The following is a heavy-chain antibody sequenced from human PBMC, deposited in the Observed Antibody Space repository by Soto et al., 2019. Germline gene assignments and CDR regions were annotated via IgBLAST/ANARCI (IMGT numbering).Heavy chain of an antibody. CDR1: GGSVSSGSHY. CDR2: IYYSGTT. CDR3: ARDYRGYTYGYAFDV. V-gene: IGHV4-61*01. J-gene: IGHJ3*01. Sequence: QVQLHESGPGLVKPSETLSLTCTVSGGSVSSGSHYWSWIRQPPGKGLEWIGHIYYSGTTNYNPPLHSRVTISVDTSTNQFPLKLNPVTSADTAVYYCARDYRGYTYGYAFDVWGQGTMVTISS. D-gene: IGHD5-18*01.